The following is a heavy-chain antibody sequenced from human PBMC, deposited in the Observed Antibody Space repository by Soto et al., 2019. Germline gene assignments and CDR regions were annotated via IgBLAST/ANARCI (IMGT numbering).Heavy chain of an antibody. Sequence: GGSLRLSCAASGFTFTNAWMNWVRQAPGKGLEWVGRIKSKADGGTADYAAPVTGRFTISRDDSKNTLYLQMNSLKTEDTAVYYCTTDIPLTVRIDYWGQGTLVTVSS. CDR3: TTDIPLTVRIDY. CDR1: GFTFTNAW. CDR2: IKSKADGGTA. V-gene: IGHV3-15*07. J-gene: IGHJ4*02. D-gene: IGHD4-4*01.